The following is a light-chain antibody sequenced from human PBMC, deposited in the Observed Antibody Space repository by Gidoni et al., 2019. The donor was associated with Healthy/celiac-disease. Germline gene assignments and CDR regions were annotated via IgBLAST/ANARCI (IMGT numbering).Light chain of an antibody. J-gene: IGLJ2*01. CDR1: KLGDKY. Sequence: SYELTQPPSVSVSPGQTASITCSGDKLGDKYACWYQQKPGQPPVLVIYQDSKRPSGIPERFSGSNSGNTATLTISGTQAMDEADYYCQAWDSSPHVVFGGGTKLTVL. CDR3: QAWDSSPHVV. CDR2: QDS. V-gene: IGLV3-1*01.